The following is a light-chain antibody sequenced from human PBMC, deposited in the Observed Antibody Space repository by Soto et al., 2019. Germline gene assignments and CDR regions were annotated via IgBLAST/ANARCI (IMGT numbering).Light chain of an antibody. J-gene: IGLJ2*01. Sequence: QPVLTQSPSASASLGASVKLTCTLSSGHSSYAIAWHQQQPEKGPRYLMKLDSDGSHTKGDAIPDRFSCSSSRAERYLTIASLQSEDEADYYCQTWGTGIHVVFGGGTKLTVL. CDR1: SGHSSYA. V-gene: IGLV4-69*01. CDR2: LDSDGSH. CDR3: QTWGTGIHVV.